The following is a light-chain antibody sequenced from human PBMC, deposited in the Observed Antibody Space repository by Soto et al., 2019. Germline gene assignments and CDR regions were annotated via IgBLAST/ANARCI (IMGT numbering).Light chain of an antibody. J-gene: IGLJ2*01. Sequence: QSVLTQSPSGSAAPGQKVTISCSGSSSNIGNNYVSWYQQRPGTAPKLLIYDNNKRPSGIPDRFSGSKSGTSGTLDITGLQTGDEDDYYCATWDGSLPGEVFGGGTKLTVL. CDR1: SSNIGNNY. CDR3: ATWDGSLPGEV. CDR2: DNN. V-gene: IGLV1-51*01.